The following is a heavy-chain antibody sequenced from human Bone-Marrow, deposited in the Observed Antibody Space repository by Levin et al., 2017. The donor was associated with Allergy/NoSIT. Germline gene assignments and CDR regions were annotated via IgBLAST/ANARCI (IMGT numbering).Heavy chain of an antibody. CDR2: ISSNGGST. Sequence: GGSLRLSCSASGFTFSSYAMHWVRQAPGKGLEYVSTISSNGGSTYYADSVKGRFTISRDNSKNTLYLQMSSLRAEDTAVYYCVKDRAGRITMVRGVIHDAFDIWGQGTMVTVSS. CDR1: GFTFSSYA. V-gene: IGHV3-64D*06. D-gene: IGHD3-10*01. CDR3: VKDRAGRITMVRGVIHDAFDI. J-gene: IGHJ3*02.